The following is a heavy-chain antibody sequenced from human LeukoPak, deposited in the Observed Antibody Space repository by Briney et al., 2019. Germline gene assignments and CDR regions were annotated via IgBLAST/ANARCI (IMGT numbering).Heavy chain of an antibody. CDR2: ITSSGSYI. CDR1: GFTFSSYS. J-gene: IGHJ4*02. D-gene: IGHD2-2*01. Sequence: PGGSLRLSCAASGFTFSSYSMNWVRQAPGKGLEWVSSITSSGSYIYYADSVKGRFAISRDNAKNSLYLQMNSLRAEDTAVYYCARAEGEYQLLSAPDYWGQGTLVTVSS. CDR3: ARAEGEYQLLSAPDY. V-gene: IGHV3-21*01.